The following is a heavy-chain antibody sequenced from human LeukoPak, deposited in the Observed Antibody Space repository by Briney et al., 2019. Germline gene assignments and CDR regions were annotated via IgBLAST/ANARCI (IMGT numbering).Heavy chain of an antibody. CDR3: ARDERSYDGSGRLIAEYFQH. Sequence: GGSLRLSCAASGFTVSDTYMSWVRQAPGKGLEWVSFIYSAGSTYYADSVKGRFTISGDNSKNTLYLQMNSLRAEDTAVYYCARDERSYDGSGRLIAEYFQHWGQGTLVTVSS. V-gene: IGHV3-53*01. CDR2: IYSAGST. D-gene: IGHD3-22*01. J-gene: IGHJ1*01. CDR1: GFTVSDTY.